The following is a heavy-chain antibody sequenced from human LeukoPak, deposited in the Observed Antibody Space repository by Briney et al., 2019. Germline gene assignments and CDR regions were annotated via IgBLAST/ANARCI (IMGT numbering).Heavy chain of an antibody. V-gene: IGHV4-30-2*01. CDR1: GGSISSGGYS. CDR3: ARGDVVVPAARGPFDY. D-gene: IGHD2-2*01. CDR2: IYHSGST. J-gene: IGHJ4*02. Sequence: SQTLSLTCAVSGGSISSGGYSWSWIRQPPGKGLEWIGYIYHSGSTYYNPSLKSRVTISVDRSKNQFSLKLSSVTAADTAVYYCARGDVVVPAARGPFDYWGQGTLVTVSS.